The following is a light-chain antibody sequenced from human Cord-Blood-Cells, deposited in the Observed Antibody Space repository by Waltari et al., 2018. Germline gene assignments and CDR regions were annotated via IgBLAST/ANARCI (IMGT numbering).Light chain of an antibody. CDR2: EVS. CDR3: CSYAGSSV. CDR1: SSHVGSYNL. Sequence: QSALTQPASVSGSPGQSITISCTGTSSHVGSYNLVSWYPLHPGKAPKLMIYEVSKRPCGVSNRFSGSKSGNTASLTISGLQAEDEADYYCCSYAGSSVFGTGTKVTVL. J-gene: IGLJ1*01. V-gene: IGLV2-23*02.